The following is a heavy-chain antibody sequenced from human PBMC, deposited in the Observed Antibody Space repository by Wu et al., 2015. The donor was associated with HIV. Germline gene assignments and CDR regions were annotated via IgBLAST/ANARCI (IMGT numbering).Heavy chain of an antibody. Sequence: QVQLVQSGTKIKKPGASVQVSCKASEYTFTDLYIHWVRQAPGQGLEWMGWINANTGGTNFAQNFQGRVTMTRDASVNTVYMELSRLISDDTAVYYCASAYASSGELGYWGQGSRGHRLL. CDR3: ASAYASSGELGY. V-gene: IGHV1-2*02. J-gene: IGHJ4*02. CDR1: EYTFTDLY. D-gene: IGHD3-22*01. CDR2: INANTGGT.